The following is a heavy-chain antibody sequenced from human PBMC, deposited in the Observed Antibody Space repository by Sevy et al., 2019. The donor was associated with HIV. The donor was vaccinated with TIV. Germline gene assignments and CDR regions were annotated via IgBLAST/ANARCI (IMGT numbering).Heavy chain of an antibody. CDR1: GFTFSSYG. Sequence: GESLKISCAASGFTFSSYGMHWARQAPGKGLEWVAFIRYDGSNKYYADSVKGRFTISRDNSKNTLYLQMNSLRAEDTAVYYCAKDEYYDILTGYYNPHYYGMDVWGQGTTVTVSS. CDR3: AKDEYYDILTGYYNPHYYGMDV. D-gene: IGHD3-9*01. J-gene: IGHJ6*02. V-gene: IGHV3-30*02. CDR2: IRYDGSNK.